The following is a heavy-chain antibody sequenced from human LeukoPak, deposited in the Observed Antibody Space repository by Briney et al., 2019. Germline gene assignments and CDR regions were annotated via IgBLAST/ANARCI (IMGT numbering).Heavy chain of an antibody. J-gene: IGHJ4*02. CDR1: GYTFTGYH. D-gene: IGHD3-16*01. CDR3: AREESVNFVVWH. Sequence: ASVKVSCKASGYTFTGYHMHWVRQAPGQGLEWMGWINPNSGGTNYAQKFQGRVTMTRDTSISTAYMELSRLRSDDTAVYYCAREESVNFVVWHWGQGTLVTVSS. CDR2: INPNSGGT. V-gene: IGHV1-2*02.